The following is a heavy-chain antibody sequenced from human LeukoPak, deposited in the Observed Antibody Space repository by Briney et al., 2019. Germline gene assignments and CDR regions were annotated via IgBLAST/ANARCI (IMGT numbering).Heavy chain of an antibody. CDR1: GGTFSSYA. V-gene: IGHV1-69*13. D-gene: IGHD1-26*01. J-gene: IGHJ3*02. CDR3: ARSSSYSGSYDWDDAFDI. CDR2: IIPIFGTA. Sequence: ASVKVSCKASGGTFSSYAISWVRQAPGQGLEWMGGIIPIFGTANYAQKFQGRVTITADESTSTAYMEVSSLRSEDTAVYYCARSSSYSGSYDWDDAFDIWGQGTMVTVSS.